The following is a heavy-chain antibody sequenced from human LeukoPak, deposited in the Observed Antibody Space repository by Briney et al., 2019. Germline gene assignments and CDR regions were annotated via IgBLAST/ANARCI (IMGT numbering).Heavy chain of an antibody. CDR3: ARDWAIVVVILPRYYYYGMDV. Sequence: ASVKVSCKASGYTFTSYGISWVRQAPGQGLEWMGWISAYNGNTNYAQKLQGRVTMITDTSTSTAYMELRSLRSDDTAVYYCARDWAIVVVILPRYYYYGMDVWGQGTTVTVSS. CDR1: GYTFTSYG. CDR2: ISAYNGNT. D-gene: IGHD3-22*01. J-gene: IGHJ6*02. V-gene: IGHV1-18*01.